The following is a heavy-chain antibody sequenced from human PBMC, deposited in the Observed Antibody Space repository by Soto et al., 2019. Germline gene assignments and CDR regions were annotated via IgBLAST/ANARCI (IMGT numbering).Heavy chain of an antibody. V-gene: IGHV3-11*06. CDR3: ARDRYSSGWNGVNAFDI. J-gene: IGHJ3*02. D-gene: IGHD6-19*01. CDR2: ISSSSSYT. CDR1: GFTFSDYY. Sequence: GGSLRLSCAASGFTFSDYYMSWIRQAPGKGLEWVSYISSSSSYTNYADSVKGRFTISRDNAKNSLYLQMNSLRAGDTAVYYCARDRYSSGWNGVNAFDIWGQGTMVTVSS.